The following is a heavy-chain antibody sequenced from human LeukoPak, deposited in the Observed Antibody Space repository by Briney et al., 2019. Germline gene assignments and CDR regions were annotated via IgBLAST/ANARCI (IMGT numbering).Heavy chain of an antibody. CDR3: ARGVYYAPLGFDY. CDR2: IYYSGST. J-gene: IGHJ4*02. D-gene: IGHD2-2*01. Sequence: PSETLSLTCTVSGGSVSSGSYYWSWIRQPPGKGLEWIGYIYYSGSTNYNPSLKSRVTISVDTSKNQFSLKLSSVTAADTAVYYCARGVYYAPLGFDYWGQGTLVTVSS. CDR1: GGSVSSGSYY. V-gene: IGHV4-61*01.